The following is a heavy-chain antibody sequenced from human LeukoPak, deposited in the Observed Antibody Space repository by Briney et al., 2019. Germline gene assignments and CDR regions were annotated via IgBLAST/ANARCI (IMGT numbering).Heavy chain of an antibody. J-gene: IGHJ4*02. CDR2: INPNSGGT. Sequence: GASVKVSCKASGYTFSGHYMHWVRQAPGQGLEWMRWINPNSGGTNSAQKFQGRVTMTRDTSISTVYMELSRLRSDDTAVYHCARGGWEGGLYYFDYWGQGSLVTVSS. V-gene: IGHV1-2*02. CDR3: ARGGWEGGLYYFDY. CDR1: GYTFSGHY. D-gene: IGHD1-26*01.